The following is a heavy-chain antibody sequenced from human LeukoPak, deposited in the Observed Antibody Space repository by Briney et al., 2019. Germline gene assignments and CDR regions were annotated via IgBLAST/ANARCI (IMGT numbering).Heavy chain of an antibody. Sequence: GGSLRLSCAATGFTFSDHFLDWVRQAPGKGLDWVGRTRNKANSYITEYAASVKGRFTISRDDSKNSLYLQMTSLKTDDTAMYYCASIRGTFGYWGQGTLVTVSS. V-gene: IGHV3-72*01. D-gene: IGHD1-26*01. J-gene: IGHJ4*02. CDR3: ASIRGTFGY. CDR2: TRNKANSYIT. CDR1: GFTFSDHF.